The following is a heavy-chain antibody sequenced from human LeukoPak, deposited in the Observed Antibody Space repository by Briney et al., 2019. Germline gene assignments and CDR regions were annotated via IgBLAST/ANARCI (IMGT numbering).Heavy chain of an antibody. CDR1: GFSFSNYA. J-gene: IGHJ4*02. CDR2: ISDSGSTA. D-gene: IGHD5-12*01. V-gene: IGHV3-23*01. Sequence: GGSLRLSCGASGFSFSNYAMTWVRQAPGKGLEWVSGISDSGSTAFYADSVKGRFTSSRDNPKNTLYLQINSLRAEDTAVYYCAKDMQTWPRFPDYWGQGTLVTVSS. CDR3: AKDMQTWPRFPDY.